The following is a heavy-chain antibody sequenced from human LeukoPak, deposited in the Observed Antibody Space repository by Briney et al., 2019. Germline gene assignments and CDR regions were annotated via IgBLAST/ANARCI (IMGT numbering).Heavy chain of an antibody. CDR1: GFTFSSYW. CDR2: IKEDGSQK. D-gene: IGHD2-2*01. CDR3: ARTHGYCTSTSCYGYYYYMDV. V-gene: IGHV3-7*01. Sequence: GGSLRLSCTASGFTFSSYWMSWVRQAPGKGLEWVANIKEDGSQKYYVDSVKGRFTISRDNAKNSLYMQMNSLRAEDTAVYYCARTHGYCTSTSCYGYYYYMDVWGKGTTATVSS. J-gene: IGHJ6*03.